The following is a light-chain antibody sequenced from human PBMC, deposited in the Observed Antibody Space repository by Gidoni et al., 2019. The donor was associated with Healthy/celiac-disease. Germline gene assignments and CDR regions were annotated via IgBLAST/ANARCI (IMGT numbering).Light chain of an antibody. V-gene: IGKV4-1*01. CDR1: QRVLYSYNNKNY. Sequence: DIVMTQSPDSLAVSLRERATTNCKSGQRVLYSYNNKNYLAWYQQKPGQPPKLLIYWASTRESGVPDRFSGSGSGTDFTLTISSLQSEDVAVYYCQQYYSTPRTFGQGTKVEIK. CDR2: WAS. CDR3: QQYYSTPRT. J-gene: IGKJ1*01.